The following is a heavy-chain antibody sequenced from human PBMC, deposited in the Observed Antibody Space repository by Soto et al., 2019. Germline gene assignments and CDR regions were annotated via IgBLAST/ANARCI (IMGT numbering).Heavy chain of an antibody. J-gene: IGHJ6*02. CDR1: GGSFSGYY. D-gene: IGHD3-3*01. V-gene: IGHV4-34*01. Sequence: SETLSLTCAVHGGSFSGYYWSWIRQPPGKGLEWIGEINHSGSTNYNPSLKSRVTISVDTSKNQFSLKLSSVTAADTAVYYCARGSSVLRFLEWSTWHYYYYGMDVWGQGTTVTVSS. CDR3: ARGSSVLRFLEWSTWHYYYYGMDV. CDR2: INHSGST.